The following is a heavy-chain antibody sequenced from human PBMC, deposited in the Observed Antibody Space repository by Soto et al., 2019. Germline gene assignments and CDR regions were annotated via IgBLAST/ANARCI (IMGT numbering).Heavy chain of an antibody. CDR3: ARSEAYGDFYYFDY. CDR2: IHYSGST. D-gene: IGHD4-17*01. J-gene: IGHJ4*02. CDR1: GGSISSGGYY. Sequence: ASETLSLTCTVSGGSISSGGYYWSWIRQHPGKGLEWIAYIHYSGSTYYNPSLKSRLTISVDTSKNQFSLKLSSVTAADTAVYYCARSEAYGDFYYFDYWGQGTLVTVSS. V-gene: IGHV4-31*03.